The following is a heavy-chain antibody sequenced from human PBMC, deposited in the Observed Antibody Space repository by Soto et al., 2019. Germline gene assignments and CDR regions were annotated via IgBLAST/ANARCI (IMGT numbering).Heavy chain of an antibody. V-gene: IGHV3-33*01. CDR1: GFTFSSYG. J-gene: IGHJ4*02. Sequence: PGGSLRLSCAASGFTFSSYGMHWVRQAPGKGLEWVAVIWYDGSNKYYADSVKGRFTISRDNSKNTLYLQMNSLRAEDTAVYYCARDPPYCGGDCYSFDYWGQGTLVTVSS. CDR3: ARDPPYCGGDCYSFDY. D-gene: IGHD2-21*02. CDR2: IWYDGSNK.